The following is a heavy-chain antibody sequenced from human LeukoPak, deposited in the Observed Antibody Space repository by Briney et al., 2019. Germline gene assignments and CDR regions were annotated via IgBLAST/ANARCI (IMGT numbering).Heavy chain of an antibody. CDR3: ARRGQLWSPDY. V-gene: IGHV5-51*01. J-gene: IGHJ4*02. CDR2: IYPGDSET. CDR1: GYSFTNYW. Sequence: GESLKISCKGSGYSFTNYWIGWVRQMPGKGLEWMGIIYPGDSETRYNASFQGQVTISADKSVSTAYLQWNSLKASDTAMYYCARRGQLWSPDYWGQGTLVTVSS. D-gene: IGHD1-1*01.